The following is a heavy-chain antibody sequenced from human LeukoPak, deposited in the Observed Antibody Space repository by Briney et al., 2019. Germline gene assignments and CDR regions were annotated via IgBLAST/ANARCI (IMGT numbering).Heavy chain of an antibody. CDR2: IIPIFGTA. CDR1: GGTFSSYA. J-gene: IGHJ3*02. Sequence: SVKVSCKASGGTFSSYAISWVRQAPGQGLEWMGGIIPIFGTANYAQKFQGRVTITADESTSTVYMELSSLRSEDTAVYYCARARGRRVGTDAFDIWGQGTMVTVSS. D-gene: IGHD3-10*01. CDR3: ARARGRRVGTDAFDI. V-gene: IGHV1-69*13.